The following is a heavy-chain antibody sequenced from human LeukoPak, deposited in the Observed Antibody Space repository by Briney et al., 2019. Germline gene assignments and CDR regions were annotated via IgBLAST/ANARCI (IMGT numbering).Heavy chain of an antibody. J-gene: IGHJ4*02. CDR3: ARDSYYYDSSGYLYYFDY. D-gene: IGHD3-22*01. Sequence: SVKVSCKASGGTFSSYAISWVRQAPGQGLEWMGGIIPIFGTANYAQKFQGRVTITADESTSTAYMELSSLRSEDTAVHYCARDSYYYDSSGYLYYFDYWGQGTLVTVSS. CDR1: GGTFSSYA. V-gene: IGHV1-69*13. CDR2: IIPIFGTA.